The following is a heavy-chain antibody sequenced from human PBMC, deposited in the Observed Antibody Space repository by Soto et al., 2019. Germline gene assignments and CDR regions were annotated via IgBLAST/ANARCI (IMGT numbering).Heavy chain of an antibody. CDR1: GFTFSDYY. V-gene: IGHV3-11*06. Sequence: QVQLVESGGGLVKPGGSLRLSCAASGFTFSDYYMSWIRQAPGKGLEWVSYISSSSSYTNYADSVKGRFTISRDNAKNSLYLQMNSLRAEDTAVYYCAREDPYNWNYVRTFDPWGQGTLVTVSS. D-gene: IGHD1-7*01. J-gene: IGHJ5*02. CDR3: AREDPYNWNYVRTFDP. CDR2: ISSSSSYT.